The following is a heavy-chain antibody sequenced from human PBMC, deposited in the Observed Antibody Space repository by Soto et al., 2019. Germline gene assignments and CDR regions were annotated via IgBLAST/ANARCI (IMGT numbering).Heavy chain of an antibody. CDR1: GFTFSSYS. V-gene: IGHV3-21*01. CDR3: ARDRSHAFDI. Sequence: EVQLVESGGGLVKPGGSLRLSCAACGFTFSSYSMNWVRQAPGKGLEWVSSISSSSSYIYYADSVKGRFTISRDNAKNSLYLQMNSLRAEDTAVYYCARDRSHAFDIWGQGTMVTVSS. CDR2: ISSSSSYI. J-gene: IGHJ3*02.